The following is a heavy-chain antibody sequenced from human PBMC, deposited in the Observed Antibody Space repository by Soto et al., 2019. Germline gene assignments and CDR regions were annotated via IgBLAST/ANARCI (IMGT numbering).Heavy chain of an antibody. V-gene: IGHV1-69*01. CDR3: ARNLLRGGSSSMGLNYLHY. CDR2: ILPIFGTA. J-gene: IGHJ4*02. D-gene: IGHD1-26*01. Sequence: QVQLVQSGAEVKKPGSSVKVSCKASGGTLSSYAISWVRQAPGQGLEWMGGILPIFGTANYAQKFQGRVKITADDSTSTDYMELSSLKSEDTAVYYCARNLLRGGSSSMGLNYLHYWGQGTLVTVSS. CDR1: GGTLSSYA.